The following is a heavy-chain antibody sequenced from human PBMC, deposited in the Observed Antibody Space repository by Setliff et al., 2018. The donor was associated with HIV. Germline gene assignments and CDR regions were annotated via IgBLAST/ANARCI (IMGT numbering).Heavy chain of an antibody. V-gene: IGHV4-61*08. J-gene: IGHJ6*03. CDR2: ITYSGSA. D-gene: IGHD3-3*01. CDR1: GGSISSDDYY. CDR3: ARDLYTYYNFWSGYGEDYYYYMDV. Sequence: SETLSLTCTVAGGSISSDDYYWNWIRQPPGKGLEWIGYITYSGSAYYNPSLKSRVTMSVDTSKNQFSLKLSSVTAADTAVYYCARDLYTYYNFWSGYGEDYYYYMDVWGKGTTVTVS.